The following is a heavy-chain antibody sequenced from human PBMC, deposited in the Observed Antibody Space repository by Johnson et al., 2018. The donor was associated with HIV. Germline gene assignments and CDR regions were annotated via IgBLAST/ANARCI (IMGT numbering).Heavy chain of an antibody. J-gene: IGHJ3*02. CDR2: IYSGGST. D-gene: IGHD3-3*01. V-gene: IGHV3-30*14. CDR3: ASRQYFSSFDI. Sequence: QVQLVESGGGVVQPGRSLRLSCAASGFTFISYAMHWVRQAPGKGLEWVAVIYSGGSTYYADSVKGRFTISRDNSKNTLYLQMNSLRAEDTAVYYCASRQYFSSFDIWGQGTMVTVSS. CDR1: GFTFISYA.